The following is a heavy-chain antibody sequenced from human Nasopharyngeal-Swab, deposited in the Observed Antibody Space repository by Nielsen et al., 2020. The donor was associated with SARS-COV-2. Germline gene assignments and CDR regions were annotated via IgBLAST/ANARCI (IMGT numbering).Heavy chain of an antibody. CDR1: GFTFSTYS. J-gene: IGHJ3*02. CDR3: ARGKAFDI. V-gene: IGHV3-21*01. Sequence: GESLKISCAASGFTFSTYSMNWVRQAPGKGPEWVSSISSSSSYIYYADSVKGRFTISRDNAKNSLYLQMNSLRAEDTAVYYCARGKAFDIWGQGTMVTVSS. CDR2: ISSSSSYI.